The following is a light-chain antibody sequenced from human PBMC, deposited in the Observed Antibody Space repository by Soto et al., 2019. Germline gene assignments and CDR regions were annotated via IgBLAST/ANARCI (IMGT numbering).Light chain of an antibody. Sequence: DIQMTQSPSSLSASVGDRVTITCRASQRVGSYLNWYQQKPGKAPTLLIYSASELQSGVSSRFRGSGSGPVFPLTIRNLKPEDFAVYYCQQSHNPPLTFGQGPKVDIK. V-gene: IGKV1-39*01. CDR1: QRVGSY. CDR3: QQSHNPPLT. CDR2: SAS. J-gene: IGKJ1*01.